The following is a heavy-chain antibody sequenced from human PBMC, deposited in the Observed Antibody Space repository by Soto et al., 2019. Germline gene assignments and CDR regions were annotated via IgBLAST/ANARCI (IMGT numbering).Heavy chain of an antibody. CDR2: IRQDGNDK. D-gene: IGHD3-10*01. CDR3: ARAHQVLWFGKLLSNAFDI. J-gene: IGHJ3*02. CDR1: GFTFSRYW. Sequence: EVQLVESGGGLVQPGGSLRLSCVASGFTFSRYWMTWVRQAPGKGLEWVANIRQDGNDKYYVDSVRGRFTISRDNARNSLYLQMNSLRAEDTAVYYCARAHQVLWFGKLLSNAFDIWGQGTMVTVSS. V-gene: IGHV3-7*03.